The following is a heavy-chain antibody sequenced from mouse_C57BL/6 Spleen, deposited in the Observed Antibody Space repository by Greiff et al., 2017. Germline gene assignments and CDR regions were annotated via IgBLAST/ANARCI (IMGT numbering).Heavy chain of an antibody. CDR1: GYTFTDYN. V-gene: IGHV1-22*01. Sequence: SGPELVKPGASVKMSCKASGYTFTDYNMHWVKQSHGKSLEWIGYINPNNGGTSSNQKFKGKATLTVNKSSSTAYMELRSLTSEDSAVYYCARYYGSRGDAMDYWGQGTSVTVSS. CDR3: ARYYGSRGDAMDY. J-gene: IGHJ4*01. CDR2: INPNNGGT. D-gene: IGHD1-1*01.